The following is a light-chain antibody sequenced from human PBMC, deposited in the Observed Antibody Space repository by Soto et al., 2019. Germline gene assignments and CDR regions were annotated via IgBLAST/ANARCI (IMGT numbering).Light chain of an antibody. J-gene: IGKJ1*01. CDR1: QSISSW. CDR2: DAS. CDR3: QQYNSYSRT. V-gene: IGKV1-5*01. Sequence: DIQLTQSHSTLSASVGARVTLTCRASQSISSWLAWDQQKPGKAPKLLIYDASSLESGVPSRFSGSGSGTEFTLTISSLQPDDFATYYCQQYNSYSRTFGQGTKVDIK.